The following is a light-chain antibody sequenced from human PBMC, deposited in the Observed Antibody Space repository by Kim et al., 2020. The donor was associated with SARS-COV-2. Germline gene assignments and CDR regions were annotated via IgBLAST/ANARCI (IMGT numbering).Light chain of an antibody. V-gene: IGKV4-1*01. Sequence: DIVMNQSPDSLAVSLGESATINCKSSQSVLYSSNNKNYLAWYQQKPGQPPKLLIYWASTRESGVPDRFSGSGSGTDFTLTISSLQAEDVAVYYCQQYYSTPLTFGGGTKVDIK. CDR2: WAS. CDR1: QSVLYSSNNKNY. CDR3: QQYYSTPLT. J-gene: IGKJ4*01.